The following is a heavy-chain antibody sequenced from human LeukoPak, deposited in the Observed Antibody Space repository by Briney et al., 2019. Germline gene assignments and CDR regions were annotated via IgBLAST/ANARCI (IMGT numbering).Heavy chain of an antibody. CDR2: ISSSSSYI. V-gene: IGHV3-21*01. CDR3: ARDPSIAAAGPEHFGYYYMDV. Sequence: GGSLRLSCAASGFTFSSYSMNWVRQAPGKGLEWVSSISSSSSYIYYADSVKGRFTVSRDNAKNSLYLQMNSLRAEDTAVYYCARDPSIAAAGPEHFGYYYMDVWGKGTTVTVSS. CDR1: GFTFSSYS. J-gene: IGHJ6*03. D-gene: IGHD6-13*01.